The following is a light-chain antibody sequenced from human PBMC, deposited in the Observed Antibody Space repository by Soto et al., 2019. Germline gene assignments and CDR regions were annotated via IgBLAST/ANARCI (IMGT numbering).Light chain of an antibody. CDR3: TSYTSSRDVV. Sequence: QSVLTQPASVSGSPGQSITIPCTGSSSDVGSYNYVSWYQQHPGKAPKLSIYDVNNRPSGVSNRFSGSKSGNTASLTISGLQAEDEADYYCTSYTSSRDVVFGGGTKLTVL. CDR2: DVN. CDR1: SSDVGSYNY. V-gene: IGLV2-14*03. J-gene: IGLJ2*01.